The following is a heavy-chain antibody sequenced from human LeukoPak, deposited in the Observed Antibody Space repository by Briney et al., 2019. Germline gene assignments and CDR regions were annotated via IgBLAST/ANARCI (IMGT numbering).Heavy chain of an antibody. V-gene: IGHV4-4*02. CDR1: GGSISSSNW. J-gene: IGHJ4*02. CDR3: ATPHMGYFDY. Sequence: SGTLSLTCAVSGGSISSSNWWSWVRQPPGKGLEWIGEIYHSGSTNYNPSLKSRVTISVDTSKNQSSLKLSSVTAADTAVYYCATPHMGYFDYWGQGTLVTVSS. D-gene: IGHD1-26*01. CDR2: IYHSGST.